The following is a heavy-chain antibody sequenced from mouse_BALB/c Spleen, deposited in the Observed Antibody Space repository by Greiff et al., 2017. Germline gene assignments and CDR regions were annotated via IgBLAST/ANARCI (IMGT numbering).Heavy chain of an antibody. V-gene: IGHV5-17*02. CDR3: ARGYYGSSPDY. CDR1: GFTFSSFG. D-gene: IGHD1-1*01. Sequence: EVKLVESGGGLVQPGGSRKLSCAASGFTFSSFGMHWVRQAPEKGLEWVAYISSGSSTIYYADTVKGRFTISRDNPKNTLFLQMTSLRSEDTAMYYCARGYYGSSPDYRGQGTTLTVSS. J-gene: IGHJ2*01. CDR2: ISSGSSTI.